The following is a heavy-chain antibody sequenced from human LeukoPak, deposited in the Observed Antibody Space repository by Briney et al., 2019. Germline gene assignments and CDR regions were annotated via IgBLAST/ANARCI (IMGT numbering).Heavy chain of an antibody. V-gene: IGHV4-34*01. Sequence: SETLSLICAAYGGSFSGYYWSWIRQPPGKGLEWIGEINHSGSTNYNPSLKSRVTISVDTSKNQFSLKLSSVTAADTAVYYCARLDRVSGYDFDYWGQGTLVTVSS. CDR2: INHSGST. J-gene: IGHJ4*02. D-gene: IGHD5-12*01. CDR1: GGSFSGYY. CDR3: ARLDRVSGYDFDY.